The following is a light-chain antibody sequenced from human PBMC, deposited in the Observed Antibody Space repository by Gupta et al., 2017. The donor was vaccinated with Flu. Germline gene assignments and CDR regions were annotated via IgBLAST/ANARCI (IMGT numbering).Light chain of an antibody. CDR1: QSVSSN. J-gene: IGKJ4*01. CDR2: GAS. CDR3: QHYNSWPLT. V-gene: IGKV3-15*01. Sequence: VLTQSPATLSVSTGERVTLSCRASQSVSSNVVWYQQKPGQAPRHIIYGASTRATGIPARFTGSGSGTEFIRTITSRQSEDFAVYYCQHYNSWPLTFGGWTKVEIK.